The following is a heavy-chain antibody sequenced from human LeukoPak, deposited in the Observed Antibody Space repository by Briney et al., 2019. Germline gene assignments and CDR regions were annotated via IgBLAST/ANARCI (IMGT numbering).Heavy chain of an antibody. D-gene: IGHD2-15*01. J-gene: IGHJ6*02. CDR3: ARDGSEVVVAATFEGLDYYGMDV. CDR2: ISSSSSTI. CDR1: GFTFSSYD. Sequence: GGSLRLSCAACGFTFSSYDMHWVRQAPGKGLEWVSYISSSSSTIYYADSVKGRFTISRDNAKNSLYLQMNSLRAEDTAVYYCARDGSEVVVAATFEGLDYYGMDVWGQGTTVTVSS. V-gene: IGHV3-48*04.